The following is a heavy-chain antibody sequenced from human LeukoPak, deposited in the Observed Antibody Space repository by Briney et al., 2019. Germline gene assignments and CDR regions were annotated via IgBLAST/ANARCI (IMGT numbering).Heavy chain of an antibody. Sequence: SETLSLTCAVSGGSISSSNWWSWVRQPPGKGLEWIGEISHSGSTNYNPSLKSRVTISVDTSKNQFSLKLSSVTAADTAVYYCASGTYDSSGYQFGYWGQGTLVTVSS. J-gene: IGHJ4*02. CDR1: GGSISSSNW. D-gene: IGHD3-22*01. V-gene: IGHV4-4*02. CDR3: ASGTYDSSGYQFGY. CDR2: ISHSGST.